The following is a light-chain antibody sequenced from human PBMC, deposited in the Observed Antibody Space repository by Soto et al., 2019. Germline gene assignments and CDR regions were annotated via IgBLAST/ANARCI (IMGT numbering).Light chain of an antibody. V-gene: IGLV2-14*01. J-gene: IGLJ1*01. Sequence: QSALTQPASVSGSPGQSIAISCTGTSSDVGGYNFVSWYQHHPGKAPKLLIYEVSNRPSGVSPRFSGSKSGNTASLTISGLQAEDESDYYCSSYTSSSTLYVFGTGTKLTVL. CDR2: EVS. CDR1: SSDVGGYNF. CDR3: SSYTSSSTLYV.